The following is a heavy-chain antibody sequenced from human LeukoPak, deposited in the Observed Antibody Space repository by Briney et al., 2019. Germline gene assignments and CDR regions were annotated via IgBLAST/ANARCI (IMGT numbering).Heavy chain of an antibody. V-gene: IGHV3-21*04. CDR1: GLTFSSSN. CDR2: ITGSSSYI. Sequence: GGSLRLSCAASGLTFSSSNMNWVRPAPRKGLEWVSSITGSSSYILYADSVKGRFTISRDNAKNSLYLQLNSLRAEDTAVYYCARYSGTYRDYWGQGTLVTVSS. CDR3: ARYSGTYRDY. D-gene: IGHD1-26*01. J-gene: IGHJ4*02.